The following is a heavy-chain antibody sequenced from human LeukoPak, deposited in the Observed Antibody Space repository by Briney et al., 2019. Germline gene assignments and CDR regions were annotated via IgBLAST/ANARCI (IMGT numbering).Heavy chain of an antibody. D-gene: IGHD2-15*01. CDR1: GESFSGYY. CDR3: ARGGYCSGGSCYYDAFDS. J-gene: IGHJ3*02. V-gene: IGHV4-34*01. Sequence: SETLSLTCAVYGESFSGYYWSWIRQPPGKGLEWIGEINHSGSTIYNPSLKSRVTISVDTSKNQFSLKLSSVTTAETAVYYCARGGYCSGGSCYYDAFDSWGQGTMVTVSS. CDR2: INHSGST.